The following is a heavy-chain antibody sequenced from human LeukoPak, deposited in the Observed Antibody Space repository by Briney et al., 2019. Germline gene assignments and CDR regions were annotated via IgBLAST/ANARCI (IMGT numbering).Heavy chain of an antibody. Sequence: SETLSLTCTVSGGSISSSSYYWGWIRQPPGKGLEWIGSIYHSGSTYYNPSLKSRVTISVDTSKNQFSLKLSSVTAADTAVYYCAREEIVVVVAATNWFDPWGQGTLVTASS. D-gene: IGHD2-15*01. CDR1: GGSISSSSYY. CDR2: IYHSGST. CDR3: AREEIVVVVAATNWFDP. J-gene: IGHJ5*02. V-gene: IGHV4-39*07.